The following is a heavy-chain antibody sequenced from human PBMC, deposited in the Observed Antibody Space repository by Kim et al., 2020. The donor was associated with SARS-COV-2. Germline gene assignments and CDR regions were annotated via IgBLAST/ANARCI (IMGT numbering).Heavy chain of an antibody. V-gene: IGHV4-31*03. D-gene: IGHD6-13*01. CDR1: GGSISSGGYY. J-gene: IGHJ6*02. Sequence: SETLSLTCTVSGGSISSGGYYWSWIRQHPGKGLEWIGYIYYSGSTYYNPSLKSRVTISVDTSKNQFSLKLSSVTAADTAVYYCARDSLTAVGRSYYGMDVWGQGTTVTVSS. CDR2: IYYSGST. CDR3: ARDSLTAVGRSYYGMDV.